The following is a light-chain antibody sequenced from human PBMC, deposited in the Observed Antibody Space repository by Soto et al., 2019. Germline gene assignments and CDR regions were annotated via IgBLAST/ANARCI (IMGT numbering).Light chain of an antibody. V-gene: IGLV1-47*01. CDR1: SSNIANNF. CDR2: RSD. J-gene: IGLJ3*02. Sequence: QSVLTQPPSASGTPGQRVTMSCSGTSSNIANNFVHWYQQLPGTAPKLLIYRSDQRPSGVPDRFSASKSGTSASLAISGLRSEDEADYYCASWDDNLSGVVFGGGTKLTVL. CDR3: ASWDDNLSGVV.